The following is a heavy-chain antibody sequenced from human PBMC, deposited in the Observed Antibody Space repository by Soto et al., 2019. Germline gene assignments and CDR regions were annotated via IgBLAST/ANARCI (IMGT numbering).Heavy chain of an antibody. V-gene: IGHV1-69*01. Sequence: QVQLVQSGAEVKKPGSSVKVSCKASGGTFSSYAISWVRQAPGQGLEWMGGIIPIFGTANYAQKFQGRVTITADESTSTAYMELSSLRSGDTAVYYCAEGYCSSTSCPFYYYYGMDVWGQGTTVTVSS. J-gene: IGHJ6*02. CDR2: IIPIFGTA. CDR1: GGTFSSYA. D-gene: IGHD2-2*01. CDR3: AEGYCSSTSCPFYYYYGMDV.